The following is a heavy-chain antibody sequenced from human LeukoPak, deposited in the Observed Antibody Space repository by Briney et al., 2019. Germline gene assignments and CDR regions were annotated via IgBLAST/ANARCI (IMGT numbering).Heavy chain of an antibody. D-gene: IGHD3-22*01. CDR1: GGSISSGDYY. Sequence: SQTLFLTCTVSGGSISSGDYYWSWIRQPPGKGLEWIGYIYYSGSTYYNPSLKSRVTISVDTSKNQFSLKLSSVTAADTAVYYCARARGDYDSSGYYFDYWGQGTLVTVSS. CDR3: ARARGDYDSSGYYFDY. CDR2: IYYSGST. J-gene: IGHJ4*02. V-gene: IGHV4-30-4*08.